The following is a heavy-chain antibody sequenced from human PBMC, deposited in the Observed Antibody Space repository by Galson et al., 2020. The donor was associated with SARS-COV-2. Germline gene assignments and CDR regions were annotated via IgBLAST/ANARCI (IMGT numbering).Heavy chain of an antibody. D-gene: IGHD3-10*01. J-gene: IGHJ4*02. V-gene: IGHV5-51*01. CDR3: ARHRGSSWDPASLDY. CDR2: IYPGDPDT. Sequence: GESLKIYCKGPGYSFTSHWIGWVRQLPGKGLEWMGTIYPGDPDTRYSPSFQGQVTISADKSISTAYLQWSSLKASDTAMYYCARHRGSSWDPASLDYWGQGTLVTVSS. CDR1: GYSFTSHW.